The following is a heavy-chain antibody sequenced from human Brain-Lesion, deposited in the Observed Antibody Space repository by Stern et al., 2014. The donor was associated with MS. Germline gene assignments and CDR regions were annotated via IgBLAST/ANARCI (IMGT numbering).Heavy chain of an antibody. CDR1: GGSISSGGYY. J-gene: IGHJ6*02. V-gene: IGHV4-61*02. Sequence: VQLVQSGPGLVKPSQTLSLSCTVSGGSISSGGYYWSWIRQPAGKGLEWIGRIFDRGSPGYNPSIKGRVTKSIDTSKNQFSLRLNSMTAADTAVYYCARGRVVPGFQYYATDVWGQGTTVIVSS. CDR2: IFDRGSP. CDR3: ARGRVVPGFQYYATDV. D-gene: IGHD2-2*01.